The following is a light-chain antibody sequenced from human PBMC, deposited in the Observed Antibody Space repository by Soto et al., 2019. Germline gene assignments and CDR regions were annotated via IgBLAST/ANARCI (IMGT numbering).Light chain of an antibody. V-gene: IGKV1D-12*01. J-gene: IGKJ5*01. CDR1: QGIGNW. CDR2: GAS. Sequence: DIQMTQSPSSVSASVGDTVTINCRASQGIGNWLAWYQQKPGKAPKLLIYGASSLQSGVPSRFSGXGSGTXXXLXXXXLQPXDFAXXXXXQANSFPQSFGQGTRLEIK. CDR3: XQANSFPQS.